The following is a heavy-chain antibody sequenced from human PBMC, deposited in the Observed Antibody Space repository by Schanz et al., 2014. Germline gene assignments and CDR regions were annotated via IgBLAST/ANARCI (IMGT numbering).Heavy chain of an antibody. CDR1: GYTFTSDS. CDR2: INPNTGGT. Sequence: QVQLVQSGTQVKKPGASVKVSCKASGYTFTSDSMHWVRQARGQGLEWVGRINPNTGGTQYAQKFQGRVTMTTAKSISTVYKELSRLRSDDTAVYYCARVRSEDYGDMDVWGQGTTVTVSS. CDR3: ARVRSEDYGDMDV. J-gene: IGHJ6*02. V-gene: IGHV1-2*06.